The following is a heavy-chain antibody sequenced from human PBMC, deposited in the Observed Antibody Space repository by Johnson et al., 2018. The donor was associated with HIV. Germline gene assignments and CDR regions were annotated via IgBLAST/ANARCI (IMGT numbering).Heavy chain of an antibody. Sequence: EVQLVESGGGVVQPGDSLRLSCVASGFTFDDYGMNWVRLVPGKGLEWVAGTNWNSGRTGYADSVKGRFTIARDNSKNTLYLQMNILSAEDTALYYCARAPEVRGVDAFDVWGQGTVVIVSS. V-gene: IGHV3-20*04. J-gene: IGHJ3*01. CDR2: TNWNSGRT. CDR1: GFTFDDYG. D-gene: IGHD3-10*01. CDR3: ARAPEVRGVDAFDV.